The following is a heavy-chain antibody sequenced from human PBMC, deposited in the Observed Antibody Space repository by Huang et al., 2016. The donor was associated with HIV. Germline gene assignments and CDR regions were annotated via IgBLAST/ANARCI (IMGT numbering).Heavy chain of an antibody. J-gene: IGHJ4*02. CDR2: MTSRGDI. D-gene: IGHD1-26*01. V-gene: IGHV3-21*02. CDR3: VRGSPTDRPTRGDFDY. Sequence: EVQLVESGGGLVKPGGSLRLSCAASGFGFSSFNMNWVRQAAGKGLEGVSSMTSRGDIYYEDSVKGRFTISRDNAKNSLSLQMNSLRAEDTAVYFCVRGSPTDRPTRGDFDYWGQGTLVIVSS. CDR1: GFGFSSFN.